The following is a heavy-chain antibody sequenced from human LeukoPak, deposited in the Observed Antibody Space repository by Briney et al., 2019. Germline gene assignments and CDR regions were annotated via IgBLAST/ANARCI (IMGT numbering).Heavy chain of an antibody. CDR3: AKRGVVIRVILVGFHKEAYYFDS. V-gene: IGHV3-23*01. J-gene: IGHJ4*02. D-gene: IGHD3-22*01. CDR1: GITLSNYG. CDR2: ISGSGGRT. Sequence: GGSLRLSCVVSGITLSNYGMSWVRQAPGKGLEWVAGISGSGGRTNYADSVKGRFTNSRDNPKNTLYLQMNSLRAEDTAVYFCAKRGVVIRVILVGFHKEAYYFDSWGQGALVTVSS.